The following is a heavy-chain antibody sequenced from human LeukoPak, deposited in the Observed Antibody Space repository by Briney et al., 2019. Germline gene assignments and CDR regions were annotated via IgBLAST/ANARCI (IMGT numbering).Heavy chain of an antibody. Sequence: SVKVSCKASGGTFSSYGISWVRQAPGQGLEWMGGIIPIFGTANYAQKFQGRVTITADESTSTAYMELSSLRSEDTAVYYCARDRDYYYDSSGSPIDYWGQGTLVTVSS. CDR1: GGTFSSYG. CDR2: IIPIFGTA. CDR3: ARDRDYYYDSSGSPIDY. D-gene: IGHD3-22*01. V-gene: IGHV1-69*13. J-gene: IGHJ4*02.